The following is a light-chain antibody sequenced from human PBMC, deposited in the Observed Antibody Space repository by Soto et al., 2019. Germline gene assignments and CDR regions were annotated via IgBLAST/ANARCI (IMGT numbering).Light chain of an antibody. V-gene: IGKV3-15*01. CDR2: DTS. CDR3: QQYSNWPPIT. Sequence: IVLTQSPGTLSLSPGERATLSCRASQSVSIHLAWYQQIPGQAPRLLIYDTSTRATGIPARLSGSGSGTEFTLTISSLQSEDFAVYYCQQYSNWPPITFGQGTRLEI. CDR1: QSVSIH. J-gene: IGKJ5*01.